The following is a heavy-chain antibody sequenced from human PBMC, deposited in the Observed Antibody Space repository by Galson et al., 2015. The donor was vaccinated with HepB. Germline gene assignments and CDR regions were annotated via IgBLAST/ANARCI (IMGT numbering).Heavy chain of an antibody. D-gene: IGHD6-13*01. Sequence: SLRLSCAASGFTFSGSAMHWVRQASGKGLEWVGRIGRKAHNYATAYVVSGKGRFTIARDDSKSTEYLQMNSLKTEDTAVYYCNSLGDLSGYSSKWGQGTLVTVSS. CDR3: NSLGDLSGYSSK. CDR1: GFTFSGSA. J-gene: IGHJ4*02. CDR2: IGRKAHNYAT. V-gene: IGHV3-73*01.